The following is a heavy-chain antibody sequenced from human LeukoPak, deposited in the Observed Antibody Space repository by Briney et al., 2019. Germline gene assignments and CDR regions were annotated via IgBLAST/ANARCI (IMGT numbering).Heavy chain of an antibody. Sequence: GGSLRLSCATSGFTFSSYWMSWVRQAPGKGLEWVANMQQDGSEKYYVDSVKGRFTISRDNAKNSLYLQMNSLRAEDTAVYYCARELGSYSSSSQGDYWGQGTLVTVSS. J-gene: IGHJ4*02. CDR1: GFTFSSYW. D-gene: IGHD6-6*01. CDR3: ARELGSYSSSSQGDY. V-gene: IGHV3-7*01. CDR2: MQQDGSEK.